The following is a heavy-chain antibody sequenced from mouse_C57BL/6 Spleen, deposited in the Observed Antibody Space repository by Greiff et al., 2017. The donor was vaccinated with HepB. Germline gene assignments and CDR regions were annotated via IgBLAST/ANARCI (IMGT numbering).Heavy chain of an antibody. Sequence: EVQLQQSGGGLVKPGGSLKLSCAASGFTFSSYAMSGVRQTPEKRLEWVATISDGGSYTYYPDNVKGRFTISRDNAKNNLYLQMSHLKSEDTAMYYCARDQVYDYRVTMDAMDYWGQGTSVTVSS. D-gene: IGHD2-4*01. CDR1: GFTFSSYA. V-gene: IGHV5-4*01. CDR2: ISDGGSYT. J-gene: IGHJ4*01. CDR3: ARDQVYDYRVTMDAMDY.